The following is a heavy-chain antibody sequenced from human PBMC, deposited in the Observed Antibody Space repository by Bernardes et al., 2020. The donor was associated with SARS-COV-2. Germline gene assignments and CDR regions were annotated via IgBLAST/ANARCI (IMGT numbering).Heavy chain of an antibody. D-gene: IGHD1-26*01. CDR1: GYTFTTFG. CDR3: ARNSGGYSLPHY. V-gene: IGHV1-18*01. CDR2: ISAYDGKT. J-gene: IGHJ4*02. Sequence: ASVKDSCKASGYTFTTFGISWVRQAPGQGLEWVGWISAYDGKTNYAQKLQGRVTMTTDTSTSTAYMELRSLTSDDTAVYYCARNSGGYSLPHYWGQGTLVTVSS.